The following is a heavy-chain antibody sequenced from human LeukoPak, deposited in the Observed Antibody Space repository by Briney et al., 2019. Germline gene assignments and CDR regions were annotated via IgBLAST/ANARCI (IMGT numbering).Heavy chain of an antibody. J-gene: IGHJ4*02. CDR1: GYTFTGYY. D-gene: IGHD6-13*01. V-gene: IGHV1-2*02. CDR2: INPNSGGT. CDR3: ARVAAAAGFFDY. Sequence: ASVKVSCKASGYTFTGYYMHWVRQAPGQGLEWMGWINPNSGGTNHAQKFQGRVTMTRDTSISTAYMELSRLRSDDTAVYYCARVAAAAGFFDYWGQGTLVTVSS.